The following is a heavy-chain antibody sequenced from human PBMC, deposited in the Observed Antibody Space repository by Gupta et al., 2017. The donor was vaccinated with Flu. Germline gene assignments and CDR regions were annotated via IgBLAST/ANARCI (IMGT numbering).Heavy chain of an antibody. D-gene: IGHD1-1*01. CDR2: IKRSTDGGKT. CDR3: TTGQL. V-gene: IGHV3-15*05. J-gene: IGHJ4*02. Sequence: KAWISWVRQSAGKGLDWVAVIKRSTDGGKTHFARCVEDRFTNSRDDSKNIAHLKMHTVRVEDRGGNYCTTGQLGGQGTKVTVSS. CDR1: KAW.